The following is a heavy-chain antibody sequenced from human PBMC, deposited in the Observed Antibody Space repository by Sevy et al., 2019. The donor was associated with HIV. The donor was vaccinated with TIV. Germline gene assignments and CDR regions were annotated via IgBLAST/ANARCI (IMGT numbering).Heavy chain of an antibody. Sequence: GGSLRLSCAASGFTFSSYSMNWVRQAPGKGLEWVSSISSSSSYIYYADSVKGRFTISRDNAKNSLYLQMNSLRAEDTAGYYCARASRAYSSSWYWSVYYYGMDVWGQGTTVTVSS. CDR2: ISSSSSYI. D-gene: IGHD6-13*01. J-gene: IGHJ6*02. V-gene: IGHV3-21*01. CDR3: ARASRAYSSSWYWSVYYYGMDV. CDR1: GFTFSSYS.